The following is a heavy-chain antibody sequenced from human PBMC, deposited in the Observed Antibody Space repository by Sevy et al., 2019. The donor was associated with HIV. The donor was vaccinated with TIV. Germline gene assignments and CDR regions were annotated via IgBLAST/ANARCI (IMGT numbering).Heavy chain of an antibody. Sequence: GGSLRLSCIGSGFTFGDYGMSWFRQAPGKGLEWVGFKRSKTYGGTIEYAASVKGRFTISRDDSKSIAYLQMSSLKTEDTAVYYCSRALGSFGDYFTPWGQGTLVTVSS. CDR2: KRSKTYGGTI. V-gene: IGHV3-49*03. J-gene: IGHJ4*02. D-gene: IGHD4-17*01. CDR3: SRALGSFGDYFTP. CDR1: GFTFGDYG.